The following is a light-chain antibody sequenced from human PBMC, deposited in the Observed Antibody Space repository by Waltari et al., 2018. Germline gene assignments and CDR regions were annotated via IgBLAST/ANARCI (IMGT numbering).Light chain of an antibody. CDR1: QSLVHSNGYNY. J-gene: IGKJ1*01. V-gene: IGKV2-28*01. CDR2: LGS. Sequence: DIVMTQSPLSLPVTPGEPASISCRSSQSLVHSNGYNYLDWYLQKPGQSPQLLIYLGSNRASGVPDRFSGSGSGTDFTLKISRVEAEDVGVYYCMQALQARTFGQGTKVDI. CDR3: MQALQART.